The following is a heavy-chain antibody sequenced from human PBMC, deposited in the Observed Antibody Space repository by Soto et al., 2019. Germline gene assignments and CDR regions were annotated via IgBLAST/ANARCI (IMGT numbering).Heavy chain of an antibody. Sequence: SETLSLTCTVSGGSISSYYWSWIRKPPGKGREWIGYIYYSGSTNYNPSLKSRVTISVDTSKNQFSLKLSSVTAADTAVYYCAGGYYVFWSGYYPAYYYYYMDVWGKGTTVTVSS. CDR2: IYYSGST. V-gene: IGHV4-59*01. J-gene: IGHJ6*03. CDR1: GGSISSYY. D-gene: IGHD3-3*01. CDR3: AGGYYVFWSGYYPAYYYYYMDV.